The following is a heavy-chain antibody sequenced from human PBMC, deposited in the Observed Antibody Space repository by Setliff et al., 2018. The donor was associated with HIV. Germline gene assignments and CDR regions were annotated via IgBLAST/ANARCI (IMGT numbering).Heavy chain of an antibody. V-gene: IGHV4-39*07. CDR3: ARDPHYFDRSGYYSYFYFDF. D-gene: IGHD3-22*01. CDR2: INYSGTT. J-gene: IGHJ4*02. Sequence: SETLSLTCTISGGSISAESYSWAWIRQPPGKGLEWIGAINYSGTTYYNPSLQGRVTMAVDTSKNQLSLKLTSMTAADTAVYYCARDPHYFDRSGYYSYFYFDFWGQGTLVTVSS. CDR1: GGSISAESYS.